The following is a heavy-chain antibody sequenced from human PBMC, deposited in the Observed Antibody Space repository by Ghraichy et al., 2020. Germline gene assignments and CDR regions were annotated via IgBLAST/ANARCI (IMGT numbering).Heavy chain of an antibody. Sequence: SETLSLTCSVSGGSISSYYWNWIRQPPGKGLEWIGYIYYSGSTNYNPSLKSRVTISVDTSKNQFSLKLTSVTAADTAAYYCAREYSSPREVFGMDVWGQGTTVTVSS. CDR1: GGSISSYY. CDR2: IYYSGST. J-gene: IGHJ6*02. V-gene: IGHV4-59*01. CDR3: AREYSSPREVFGMDV. D-gene: IGHD6-19*01.